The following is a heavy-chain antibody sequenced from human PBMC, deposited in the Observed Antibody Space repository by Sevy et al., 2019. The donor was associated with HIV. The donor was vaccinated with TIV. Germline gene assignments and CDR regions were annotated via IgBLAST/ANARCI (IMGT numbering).Heavy chain of an antibody. Sequence: ASVKVSCKASGYTFTSYYMHWVRQAPGQGLEWMGIINPSGGSTSYAQKFQGRVTMTRDTSTSTVYMELSSLRSEDTAGYYCARDGVGAARPRVHYYYGMDVWGQGTTVTVSS. CDR3: ARDGVGAARPRVHYYYGMDV. J-gene: IGHJ6*02. CDR1: GYTFTSYY. V-gene: IGHV1-46*01. CDR2: INPSGGST. D-gene: IGHD6-6*01.